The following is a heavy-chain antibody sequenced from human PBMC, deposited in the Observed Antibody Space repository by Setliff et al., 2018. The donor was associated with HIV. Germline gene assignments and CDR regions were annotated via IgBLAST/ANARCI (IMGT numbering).Heavy chain of an antibody. D-gene: IGHD5-18*01. CDR1: GASISNSNSY. J-gene: IGHJ4*02. V-gene: IGHV4-39*07. CDR2: IYHSGST. CDR3: ASQSGWIQLWLDY. Sequence: PSETLSLTCSVYGASISNSNSYWGWIRQPPGKGLEWIGSIYHSGSTYYNPSLKSRVTISVDTSKNQFSLKLSSVTAADTAVYYCASQSGWIQLWLDYWGQGTLVTVSS.